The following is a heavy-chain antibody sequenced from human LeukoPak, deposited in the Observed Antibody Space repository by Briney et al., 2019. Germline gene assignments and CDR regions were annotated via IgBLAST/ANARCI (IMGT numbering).Heavy chain of an antibody. V-gene: IGHV1-18*03. Sequence: ASVKVSCKASGYAFTTYGISWVRQAPGQGLEWMGWISAYNGNTKYAQKLQGRVTTTTDTPTSTAYMELRSLRSDDMAVYYCARDRGAVAGTENWFDPWGQGTLVTVSS. D-gene: IGHD6-19*01. CDR2: ISAYNGNT. CDR1: GYAFTTYG. J-gene: IGHJ5*02. CDR3: ARDRGAVAGTENWFDP.